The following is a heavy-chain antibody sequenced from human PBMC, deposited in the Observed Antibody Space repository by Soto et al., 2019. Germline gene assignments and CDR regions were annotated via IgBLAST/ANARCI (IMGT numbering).Heavy chain of an antibody. CDR1: GLTFSSYA. CDR3: AKVGIAVAGTRARGYYFDY. D-gene: IGHD6-19*01. CDR2: ISGSGGST. Sequence: PGGSRRLSCPASGLTFSSYAMSLGLQASGKGLRWVSAISGSGGSTYYADSVKGRFTISRDNSKNTLYLQMNSLRADDTAVYYCAKVGIAVAGTRARGYYFDYWGQGTLVTVSS. J-gene: IGHJ4*02. V-gene: IGHV3-23*01.